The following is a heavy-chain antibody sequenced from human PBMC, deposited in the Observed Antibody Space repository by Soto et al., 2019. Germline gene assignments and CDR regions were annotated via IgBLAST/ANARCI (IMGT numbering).Heavy chain of an antibody. Sequence: PGGSLRLSCAASGFTVSSNYMSWVRQAPGKGLEWVSVIYSGGSTYYADSVKGRFTISRDNSKNTLYLQMNSLRAEDTAVYYCARDLDYDSSGYYPNWFDLWGQGTLVTLSS. J-gene: IGHJ5*02. CDR2: IYSGGST. D-gene: IGHD3-22*01. CDR1: GFTVSSNY. CDR3: ARDLDYDSSGYYPNWFDL. V-gene: IGHV3-66*01.